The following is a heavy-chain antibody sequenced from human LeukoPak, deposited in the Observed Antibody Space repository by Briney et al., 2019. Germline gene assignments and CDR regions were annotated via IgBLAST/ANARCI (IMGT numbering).Heavy chain of an antibody. CDR1: GDSVSSNSAT. CDR3: ARRLTQYDCFDP. J-gene: IGHJ5*02. CDR2: TYYYRSRWYN. Sequence: SQTLSLTCAISGDSVSSNSATWNWIRQSPSRGLEWLGRTYYYRSRWYNDYVVSVKSRITINADTSKNQFSLQLNSVTPEDTAVYYCARRLTQYDCFDPWGQGILVTVSS. V-gene: IGHV6-1*01. D-gene: IGHD2-2*01.